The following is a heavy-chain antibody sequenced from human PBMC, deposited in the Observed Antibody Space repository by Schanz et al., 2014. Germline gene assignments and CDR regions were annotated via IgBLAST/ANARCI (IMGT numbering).Heavy chain of an antibody. Sequence: QVQLVESGGGVVQPGRSLRLSCAASGFTFSKYGVHWVRQAPGKGLEWVAVIWYNGSNKYYADSVKGRFTVSRDNNWKTLSLQMNSLRSDDTAIYHCARENSSGYSPAVTYYIDVWGKGTTVTVSS. CDR1: GFTFSKYG. J-gene: IGHJ6*03. D-gene: IGHD3-22*01. CDR3: ARENSSGYSPAVTYYIDV. V-gene: IGHV3-33*01. CDR2: IWYNGSNK.